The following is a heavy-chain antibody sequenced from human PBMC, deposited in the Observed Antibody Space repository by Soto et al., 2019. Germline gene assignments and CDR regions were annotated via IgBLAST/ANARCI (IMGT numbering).Heavy chain of an antibody. D-gene: IGHD2-2*03. CDR2: ISASNGNT. Sequence: ASVKVSCKASGDTFTSYGIKWVRQAPGQGLEWMGLISASNGNTNYAQKFQGRVTMTRDTSTSTVYMELSSLRSEDTAVYYCARDGYYNSYFDYWGQGTLVTVSS. CDR1: GDTFTSYG. J-gene: IGHJ4*02. V-gene: IGHV1-18*01. CDR3: ARDGYYNSYFDY.